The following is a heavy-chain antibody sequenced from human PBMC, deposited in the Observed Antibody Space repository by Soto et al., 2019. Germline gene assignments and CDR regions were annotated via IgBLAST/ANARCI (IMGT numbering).Heavy chain of an antibody. Sequence: PGGSLRLSCAASGFTFSSYAMHWVRQAPGKGLEWVAVISYDGSNKYYADSVKGRFTISRDNSKNTLYLQMNSLRAEDTALYYCAKGGDRTFDLDYWGQGTLVTVSS. CDR1: GFTFSSYA. CDR3: AKGGDRTFDLDY. D-gene: IGHD2-21*02. CDR2: ISYDGSNK. V-gene: IGHV3-30-3*01. J-gene: IGHJ4*02.